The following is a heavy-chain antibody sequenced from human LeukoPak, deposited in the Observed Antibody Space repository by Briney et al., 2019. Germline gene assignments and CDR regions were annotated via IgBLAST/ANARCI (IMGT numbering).Heavy chain of an antibody. D-gene: IGHD3-3*01. Sequence: ASVTVSCKASGGTFSSYAISWVRQARGQGVEGMGGIIPIFGTANYAQKFHARVTITTHESTSTAYMELSSLRSEDTAVYYCARGLTIYDSFDYWGQGTLVTVSS. CDR3: ARGLTIYDSFDY. CDR2: IIPIFGTA. CDR1: GGTFSSYA. V-gene: IGHV1-69*05. J-gene: IGHJ4*02.